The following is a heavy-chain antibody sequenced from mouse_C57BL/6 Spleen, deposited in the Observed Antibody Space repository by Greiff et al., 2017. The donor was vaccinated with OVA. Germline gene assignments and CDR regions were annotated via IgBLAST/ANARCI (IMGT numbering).Heavy chain of an antibody. CDR2: SRNKANDYTT. CDR3: ARDARSSFYWYFDV. Sequence: EVKLMESGGGLVQSGRSLRLSCATSGFTFSDFYMEWVRQAPGKGLEWIAASRNKANDYTTEYSASVKGRFIVSRDTSQSILYLQMNALRAEDTAIYYCARDARSSFYWYFDVWGTGTTVTVSS. J-gene: IGHJ1*03. D-gene: IGHD1-1*01. CDR1: GFTFSDFY. V-gene: IGHV7-1*01.